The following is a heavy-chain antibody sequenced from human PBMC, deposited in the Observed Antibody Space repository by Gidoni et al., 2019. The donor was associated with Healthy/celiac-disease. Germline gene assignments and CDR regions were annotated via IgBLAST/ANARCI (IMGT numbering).Heavy chain of an antibody. CDR2: SNHSGST. Sequence: QVQLPPWRSGLLKPSETLSLTCAVSGGSFSGYYWSWIRPPPGKGLEWIGESNHSGSTNYNPTLKRRVNISGDTSKNQFSLKLSGVTAADTAVYYCERGTGRRIDYWGKGTLVTVSS. D-gene: IGHD3-10*01. V-gene: IGHV4-34*01. J-gene: IGHJ4*02. CDR3: ERGTGRRIDY. CDR1: GGSFSGYY.